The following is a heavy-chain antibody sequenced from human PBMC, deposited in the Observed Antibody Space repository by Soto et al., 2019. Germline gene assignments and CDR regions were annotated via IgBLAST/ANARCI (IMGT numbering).Heavy chain of an antibody. V-gene: IGHV4-34*01. J-gene: IGHJ4*02. CDR2: INPSGSI. Sequence: VQLQQWGAGLLTPSETLSLTCAVYGGSFSGYHWSWFRQPPGKGLEWIGEINPSGSINYNPSLKSRVTISVDTSKNQFSLNLSSVTAADTAVYYCATFVGATTVTRGSPRDYWGQGTLVTVSS. D-gene: IGHD4-4*01. CDR3: ATFVGATTVTRGSPRDY. CDR1: GGSFSGYH.